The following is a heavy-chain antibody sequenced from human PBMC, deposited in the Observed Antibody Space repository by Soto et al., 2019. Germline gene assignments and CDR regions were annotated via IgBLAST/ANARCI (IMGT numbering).Heavy chain of an antibody. CDR1: GDSITSYN. Sequence: PSETLSLTCTVSGDSITSYNWNWLRQPPGKALEWIGYVYSSGSTNYNPSLKSRVTISVDTSRNQFSLKVNSVTAADTAMYYCARRAVVAVTGGLDNWLDPWGQGILVTVS. V-gene: IGHV4-59*01. D-gene: IGHD2-21*01. J-gene: IGHJ5*02. CDR3: ARRAVVAVTGGLDNWLDP. CDR2: VYSSGST.